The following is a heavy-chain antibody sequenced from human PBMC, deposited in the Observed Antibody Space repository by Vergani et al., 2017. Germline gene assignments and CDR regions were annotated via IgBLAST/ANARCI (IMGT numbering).Heavy chain of an antibody. J-gene: IGHJ3*02. CDR1: GGTFSSYA. CDR2: IIPIFGTA. CDR3: ARGAYYDSSGYPFDAFDI. D-gene: IGHD3-22*01. Sequence: QVQLVQSGAEVKKPGSSVKVSCKASGGTFSSYAISWVRQAPGQGLEWMGGIIPIFGTANYAQKFQGRVTITADKSTSTAYMELSSVTAADTAVYYCARGAYYDSSGYPFDAFDIWGQGTMVTVSS. V-gene: IGHV1-69*06.